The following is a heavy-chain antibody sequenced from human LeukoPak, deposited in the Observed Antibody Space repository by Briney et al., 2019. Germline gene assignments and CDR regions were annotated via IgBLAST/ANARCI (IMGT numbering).Heavy chain of an antibody. CDR3: ARRLGFAGSGSDY. D-gene: IGHD3-10*01. J-gene: IGHJ4*02. CDR2: IVVGSGNT. CDR1: GFTFTSSA. V-gene: IGHV1-58*02. Sequence: GASVKVSCKASGFTFTSSAMQWVRQARGQRLEWIGWIVVGSGNTNYAQKFQERVTITRDMSTSTAYMELSSLRSEDTAVYYCARRLGFAGSGSDYWGQGTLVTVSS.